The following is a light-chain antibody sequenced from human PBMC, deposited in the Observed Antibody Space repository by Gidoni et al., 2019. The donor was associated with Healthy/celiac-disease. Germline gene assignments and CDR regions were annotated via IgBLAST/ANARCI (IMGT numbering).Light chain of an antibody. V-gene: IGLV2-14*01. J-gene: IGLJ1*01. Sequence: QSALTQPASVSGSPGQSLTLSCTGTSSDVGGYNYVSWYQQHPGKAPKLMIYEVSNRPSGVSNRCSGSKSGNTASLTISGLQAEDEADYYCSSYTSSSTYVFGTGTKVTVL. CDR3: SSYTSSSTYV. CDR2: EVS. CDR1: SSDVGGYNY.